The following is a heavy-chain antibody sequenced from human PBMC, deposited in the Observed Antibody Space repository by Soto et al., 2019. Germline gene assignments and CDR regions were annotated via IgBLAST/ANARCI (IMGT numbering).Heavy chain of an antibody. D-gene: IGHD2-8*01. Sequence: LRLSCAASGFMFSNHGMHWVRQAPGKGLEWVAVIWSDGNNRYYADSVKGRFTISRDNSKNTVYLQMNSLRAEDTAIYYCAKLRDFVVLPAGILDYWGPGTLVTVSS. CDR3: AKLRDFVVLPAGILDY. CDR1: GFMFSNHG. CDR2: IWSDGNNR. J-gene: IGHJ4*02. V-gene: IGHV3-33*06.